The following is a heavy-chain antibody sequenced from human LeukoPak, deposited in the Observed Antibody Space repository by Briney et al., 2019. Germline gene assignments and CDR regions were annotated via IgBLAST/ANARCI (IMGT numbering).Heavy chain of an antibody. J-gene: IGHJ4*02. D-gene: IGHD2-15*01. CDR1: GFTFSSYA. V-gene: IGHV3-30*04. CDR2: ISYDGSNK. CDR3: ARDGYSDCSGGSCYFEY. Sequence: PGGSLRLSCAASGFTFSSYAMHWVRRAPGKGLEWVAVISYDGSNKYYADSVKGRFTISRDNSKNTLYLQMNSLRAEDTAVYYCARDGYSDCSGGSCYFEYWGQGTLVTVSS.